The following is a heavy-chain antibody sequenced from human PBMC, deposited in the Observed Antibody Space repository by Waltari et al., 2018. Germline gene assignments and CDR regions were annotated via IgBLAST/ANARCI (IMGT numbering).Heavy chain of an antibody. D-gene: IGHD2-2*01. J-gene: IGHJ3*02. CDR2: IIPIFGTA. CDR3: ARVLYGPAAVIDAFDI. Sequence: QVQLVQSGAEVKKPGSSVKVSCKASGGTFSSYDISWVRQAPGQGLEWMGGIIPIFGTANYAQKFQGRVTITTDESTSTAYMELSSLRSEDTAVYYCARVLYGPAAVIDAFDIWGQGTMVTVSS. V-gene: IGHV1-69*05. CDR1: GGTFSSYD.